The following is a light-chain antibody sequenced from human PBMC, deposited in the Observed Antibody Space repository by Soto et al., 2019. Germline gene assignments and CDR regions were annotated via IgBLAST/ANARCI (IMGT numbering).Light chain of an antibody. Sequence: DIQMTQSPSTLSASVGDRVTITCRASQSISSWLAWYQQKPGKAPKLLIYKASSLESGVPSRFSRSGSGTEFTLTISSLQHDDFATYYCQQYNSYPWTFGQGTQVEIK. CDR1: QSISSW. CDR2: KAS. V-gene: IGKV1-5*03. CDR3: QQYNSYPWT. J-gene: IGKJ1*01.